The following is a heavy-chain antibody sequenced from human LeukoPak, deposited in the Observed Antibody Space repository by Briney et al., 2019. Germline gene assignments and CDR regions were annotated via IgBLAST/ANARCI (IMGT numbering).Heavy chain of an antibody. CDR3: ARPFYCSSTSCYEGGFDY. V-gene: IGHV5-51*01. CDR1: GYIFTSYW. CDR2: IYPGDSDT. J-gene: IGHJ4*02. Sequence: GESLKISCKGSGYIFTSYWIGWVRQMPGKGLEWMGIIYPGDSDTRYSPSFQGQVTISADKSISTAYLQWSRLKASDTAMYYCARPFYCSSTSCYEGGFDYWGQGTLVTVSS. D-gene: IGHD2-2*01.